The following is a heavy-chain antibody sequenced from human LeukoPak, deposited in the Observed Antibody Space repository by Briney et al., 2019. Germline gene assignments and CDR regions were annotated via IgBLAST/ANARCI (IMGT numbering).Heavy chain of an antibody. Sequence: ASVTVSCKASGYTFTGYHMHWVRQAPGQGLEWMGWINPNSGGTNYAQKFQGRVTMTRDKSISTAYMELSRLRSDDTAVYYCARDVDYYDSSGYYYDFDYWGQGTLVTVSS. CDR1: GYTFTGYH. D-gene: IGHD3-22*01. CDR2: INPNSGGT. J-gene: IGHJ4*02. CDR3: ARDVDYYDSSGYYYDFDY. V-gene: IGHV1-2*02.